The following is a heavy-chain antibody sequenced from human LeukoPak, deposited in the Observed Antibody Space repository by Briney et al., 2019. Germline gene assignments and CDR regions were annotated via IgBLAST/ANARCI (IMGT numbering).Heavy chain of an antibody. CDR3: ARDGRPLDY. CDR2: IKQDGGEK. Sequence: PGGSLRLSCAASGFTFSNNAMSWVRQAPGKGLEWVANIKQDGGEKYYVDSVKGRFTISRDNAKNSLYLQMNSLRVEDTAVYYCARDGRPLDYWGQGTLVTVSS. CDR1: GFTFSNNA. J-gene: IGHJ4*02. V-gene: IGHV3-7*03.